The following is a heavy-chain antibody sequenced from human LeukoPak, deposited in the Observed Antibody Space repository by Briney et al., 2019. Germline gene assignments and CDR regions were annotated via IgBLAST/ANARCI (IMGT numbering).Heavy chain of an antibody. D-gene: IGHD2-2*01. V-gene: IGHV4-39*07. CDR1: GGSISSSSYY. J-gene: IGHJ4*02. CDR3: VRDYAASVKYYFDY. Sequence: PSETLSLTCTVSGGSISSSSYYWGWIRQPPGKGLEWLGSIYCYTGTTYSGTTYYNPSLKSRVTMSLDTSKNQFSLNLTSVTAADTAVYYCVRDYAASVKYYFDYWGQGTLVTVSS. CDR2: IYCYTGTTYSGTT.